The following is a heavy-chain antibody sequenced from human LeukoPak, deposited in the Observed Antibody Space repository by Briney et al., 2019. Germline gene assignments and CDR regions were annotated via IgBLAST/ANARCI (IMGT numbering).Heavy chain of an antibody. V-gene: IGHV4-4*07. Sequence: PSETLSLTCTVSGASISSYYWSWIRQSAGKGLEWIGRIYVSGTTNYNPSLESRVTMSVDTSKNQFSLKLTSVTAADTAVYYCAREWDGASVWFDPWGQGTLVTVSS. CDR2: IYVSGTT. J-gene: IGHJ5*02. CDR3: AREWDGASVWFDP. D-gene: IGHD1-26*01. CDR1: GASISSYY.